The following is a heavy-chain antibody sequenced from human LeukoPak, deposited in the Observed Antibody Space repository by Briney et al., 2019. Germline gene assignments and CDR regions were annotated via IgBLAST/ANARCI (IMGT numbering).Heavy chain of an antibody. Sequence: ASVKVSCKASGYTFTDYYIHLVRQAPGQGLEWMGWINPNSGDTNLAQKFQGWVTMTRDTPIGTAYLELSRLTSDDTAVYYCARDRGPQWWGSFDYWGQGTLVTVSS. CDR3: ARDRGPQWWGSFDY. D-gene: IGHD3-16*01. CDR1: GYTFTDYY. CDR2: INPNSGDT. V-gene: IGHV1-2*04. J-gene: IGHJ4*02.